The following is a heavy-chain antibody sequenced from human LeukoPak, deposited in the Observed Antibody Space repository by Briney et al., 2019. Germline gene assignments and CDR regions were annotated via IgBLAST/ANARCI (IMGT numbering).Heavy chain of an antibody. V-gene: IGHV1-8*01. D-gene: IGHD3-3*01. CDR1: GYTFTSYN. J-gene: IGHJ4*02. Sequence: ASVKVSCKASGYTFTSYNINWVRQATGQGLEWMGWMNPNSGNTGYAQKFQGRVTMTRNTSISTAYMELSSLRSEDTAVYYCARLQKRITIFGVVTSLLLFDYWGQGTLVTVSS. CDR3: ARLQKRITIFGVVTSLLLFDY. CDR2: MNPNSGNT.